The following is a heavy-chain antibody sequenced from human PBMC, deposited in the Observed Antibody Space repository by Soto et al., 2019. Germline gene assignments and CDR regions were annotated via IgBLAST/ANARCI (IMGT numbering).Heavy chain of an antibody. CDR2: IYWNGET. CDR1: GFSLSTGGGG. Sequence: SGPTLVNPTQTLTLTCNFSGFSLSTGGGGVAWVRQPPGKALEWLTLIYWNGETRTSPSLENRLTVTKDASKNQVALTMTNMDPVDTATYYLAHLPPFAENNLDYWGQGILVTVSS. V-gene: IGHV2-5*01. CDR3: AHLPPFAENNLDY. D-gene: IGHD1-20*01. J-gene: IGHJ4*02.